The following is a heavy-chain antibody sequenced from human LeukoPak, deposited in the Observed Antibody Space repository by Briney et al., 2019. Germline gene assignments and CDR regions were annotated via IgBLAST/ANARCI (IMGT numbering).Heavy chain of an antibody. CDR2: IYWNDDK. V-gene: IGHV2-5*01. CDR3: AHSAHITIFGDV. D-gene: IGHD3-3*01. Sequence: TLSLTCTVSGGSISSYYWSWIRQPPGKALEWLALIYWNDDKRYSPSLKSRLTITKDTSKNQVVLTMTNMDPVDTATYYCAHSAHITIFGDVWGKGTTVTVSS. J-gene: IGHJ6*04. CDR1: GGSISSYYW.